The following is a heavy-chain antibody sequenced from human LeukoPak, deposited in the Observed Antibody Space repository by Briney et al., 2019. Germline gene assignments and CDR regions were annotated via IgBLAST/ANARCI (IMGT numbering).Heavy chain of an antibody. CDR2: IYYSGST. V-gene: IGHV4-59*01. Sequence: PSETLSLTCTVSGGSISSYYGSWIRQPPGKGLEWIGYIYYSGSTHYNPSLNSRVTISVDTSKNQFSLKLSSVTAADTAVYYCARDYGGSPDAFDIWGQGTMVTVSS. CDR1: GGSISSYY. D-gene: IGHD4-23*01. J-gene: IGHJ3*02. CDR3: ARDYGGSPDAFDI.